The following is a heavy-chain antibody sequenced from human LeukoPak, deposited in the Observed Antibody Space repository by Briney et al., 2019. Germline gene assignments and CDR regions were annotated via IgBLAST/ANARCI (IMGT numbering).Heavy chain of an antibody. J-gene: IGHJ4*02. CDR1: GGTFSSYA. CDR3: ARVASGWYEKGLYYFDY. Sequence: SVKVSCKASGGTFSSYAISWVRQAPGQGLEWMGGIIPIFGTANYAQKFQGRVTITADESTSTAYMELSSLRSEDTAVYYCARVASGWYEKGLYYFDYWGQGTLVTVSS. D-gene: IGHD6-19*01. V-gene: IGHV1-69*13. CDR2: IIPIFGTA.